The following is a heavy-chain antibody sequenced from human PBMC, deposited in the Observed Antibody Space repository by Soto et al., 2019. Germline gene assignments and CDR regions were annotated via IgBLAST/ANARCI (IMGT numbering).Heavy chain of an antibody. D-gene: IGHD6-13*01. CDR3: AKDGDLAAPHPPDYYYYGMDV. CDR2: ISYDGSNK. Sequence: GGSLRLSCAASGFTFSSYGMHWVRQAPGKGLEWVAVISYDGSNKYYADSVKGRFTISRDDSKNTLYLQMNSLRAEDTAVYYCAKDGDLAAPHPPDYYYYGMDVWGQGTTVTVSS. CDR1: GFTFSSYG. V-gene: IGHV3-30*18. J-gene: IGHJ6*02.